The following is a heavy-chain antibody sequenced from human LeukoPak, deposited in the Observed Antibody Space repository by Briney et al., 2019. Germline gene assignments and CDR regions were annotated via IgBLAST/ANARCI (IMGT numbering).Heavy chain of an antibody. CDR2: IKSKTVGGTL. CDR1: GFTFSNAW. Sequence: GGSLRLSCAASGFTFSNAWMTWVRQAPGKGLEWVGHIKSKTVGGTLDYAAPVKGRFTMSRDNSKNTLYLQMNSLRAEDTAVYFCAKTVSGSHSYQGGDYWGLGTLVTVST. J-gene: IGHJ4*02. D-gene: IGHD3-16*02. V-gene: IGHV3-15*01. CDR3: AKTVSGSHSYQGGDY.